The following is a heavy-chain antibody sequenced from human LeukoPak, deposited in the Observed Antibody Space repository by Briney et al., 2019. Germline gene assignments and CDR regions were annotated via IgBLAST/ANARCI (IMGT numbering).Heavy chain of an antibody. D-gene: IGHD4-17*01. V-gene: IGHV3-48*01. Sequence: GGSLRLSCAASGFTFSSYSMNWVRQAPGKWLKWVSYISSSSSTIYYADSVKGRFTISRDNAKNSLYLQMNSLRAEDTAVYYCARARRTTVTTSGLGYWGQGTLVTVSS. CDR3: ARARRTTVTTSGLGY. CDR2: ISSSSSTI. J-gene: IGHJ4*02. CDR1: GFTFSSYS.